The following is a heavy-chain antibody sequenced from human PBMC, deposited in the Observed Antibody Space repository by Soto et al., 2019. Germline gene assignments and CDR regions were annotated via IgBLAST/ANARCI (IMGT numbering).Heavy chain of an antibody. CDR2: IGPESGAT. J-gene: IGHJ4*02. CDR3: GRGRSGQIVVFY. D-gene: IGHD1-26*01. Sequence: ASVKVSWKASGSTFTGHYIHSLRQAPEQGPEWMGEIGPESGATRYAQKFQGRVTMTRDTSITTVYMELKDLSPDDTAVYYCGRGRSGQIVVFYWGQGTPVTVSS. V-gene: IGHV1-2*02. CDR1: GSTFTGHY.